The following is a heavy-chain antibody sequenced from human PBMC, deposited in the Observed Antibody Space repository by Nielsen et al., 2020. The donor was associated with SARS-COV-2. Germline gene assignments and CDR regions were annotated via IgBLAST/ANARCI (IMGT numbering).Heavy chain of an antibody. CDR1: GFAFSSNA. J-gene: IGHJ6*02. CDR2: ISGSGDVA. CDR3: AKILRLQYYYYGMDV. V-gene: IGHV3-23*01. D-gene: IGHD6-25*01. Sequence: GGSLRLSCAASGFAFSSNAMSRVRQGPGKGLEWVSAISGSGDVAYYADSVKGRFTISRDNSRNTLYLQINSLRAEDTAVYYCAKILRLQYYYYGMDVWGQGTTVSVSS.